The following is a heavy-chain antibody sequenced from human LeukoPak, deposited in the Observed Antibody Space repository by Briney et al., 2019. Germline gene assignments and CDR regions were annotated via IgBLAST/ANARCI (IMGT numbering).Heavy chain of an antibody. Sequence: ASVKVSCKASGYTFTGYYMHWVQQAPGQGLEWMGWINPKSGGTNYTQKFQGRVTLTWDTSISTAYMELSRLTSDDTAVYYCARGIDSSSSAYWGQGTLVTVSS. V-gene: IGHV1-2*02. CDR2: INPKSGGT. CDR1: GYTFTGYY. D-gene: IGHD6-6*01. CDR3: ARGIDSSSSAY. J-gene: IGHJ4*02.